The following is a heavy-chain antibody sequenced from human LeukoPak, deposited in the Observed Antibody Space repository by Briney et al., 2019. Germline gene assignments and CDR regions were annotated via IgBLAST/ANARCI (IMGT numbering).Heavy chain of an antibody. Sequence: SETLSLTCTVSGGSISSYYWSWIRQPPGKGLEWIGYIYYSGSTNYNPSLKSRVTISVDTSKNQFSLKLSSVTAEDTAVYYCARDWVLGYFDLWGRGTLVTVSS. CDR3: ARDWVLGYFDL. J-gene: IGHJ2*01. D-gene: IGHD2-8*02. CDR2: IYYSGST. V-gene: IGHV4-59*12. CDR1: GGSISSYY.